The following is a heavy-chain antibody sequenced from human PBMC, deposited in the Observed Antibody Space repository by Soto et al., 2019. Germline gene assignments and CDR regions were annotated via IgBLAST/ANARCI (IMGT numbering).Heavy chain of an antibody. J-gene: IGHJ6*04. CDR3: ARDDVLCDGGRCYGIPLDV. Sequence: GGSLRLSCAASGFTFSSYAMSWFRQAPGKGLEWVSAISGSGGSTYYADSVKGRFTISRDNSKNTLHLQMDSLRVEDTAVYYCARDDVLCDGGRCYGIPLDVWGKGTTVTVSS. V-gene: IGHV3-23*01. CDR1: GFTFSSYA. D-gene: IGHD2-15*01. CDR2: ISGSGGST.